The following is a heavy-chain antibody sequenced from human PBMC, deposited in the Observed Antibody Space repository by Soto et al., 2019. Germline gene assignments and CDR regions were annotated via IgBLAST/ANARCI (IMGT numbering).Heavy chain of an antibody. Sequence: ASVQVSCKASGYTYTSYDINWVRQATGQGLEWMGWMNPNSGNTGYAQKFQGRVTMTRNTSISTAYMELSSLRSEDTAVYYCASVAARRYYYYYMDVWGKGTTVTVSS. CDR3: ASVAARRYYYYYMDV. D-gene: IGHD6-6*01. J-gene: IGHJ6*03. CDR2: MNPNSGNT. V-gene: IGHV1-8*01. CDR1: GYTYTSYD.